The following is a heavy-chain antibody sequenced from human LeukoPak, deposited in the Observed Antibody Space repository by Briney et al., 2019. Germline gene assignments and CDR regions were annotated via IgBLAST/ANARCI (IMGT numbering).Heavy chain of an antibody. V-gene: IGHV3-21*01. J-gene: IGHJ4*02. CDR3: ARDPGRYSGSLKSFDY. CDR1: EFSVGSNY. Sequence: GGSLRLSCAASEFSVGSNYMTWVRQAPGKGLEWVSSISSSSSYIYYADSVKGRFTISRDNAKNSLYLQMNSLRAEDTAVYYCARDPGRYSGSLKSFDYWGQGTLVTVSS. D-gene: IGHD1-26*01. CDR2: ISSSSSYI.